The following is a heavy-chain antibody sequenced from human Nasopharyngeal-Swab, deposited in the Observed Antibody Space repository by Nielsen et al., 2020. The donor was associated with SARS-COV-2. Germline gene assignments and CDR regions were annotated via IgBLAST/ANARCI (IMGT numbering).Heavy chain of an antibody. D-gene: IGHD6-13*01. CDR3: ARIKLAAGTFRYYYYGMDV. CDR2: INHSGST. J-gene: IGHJ6*02. V-gene: IGHV4-34*01. Sequence: WIRQPPGKGLEWIGEINHSGSTNYNPSLKSRVTISVDTSKNQFSLKLSSVTAADTAVYYRARIKLAAGTFRYYYYGMDVWGQGTTVTVSS.